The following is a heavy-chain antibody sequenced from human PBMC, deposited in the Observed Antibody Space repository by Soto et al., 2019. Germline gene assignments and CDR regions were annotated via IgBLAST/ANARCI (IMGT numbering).Heavy chain of an antibody. V-gene: IGHV4-4*02. J-gene: IGHJ5*02. CDR2: IHHTGRT. D-gene: IGHD5-12*01. CDR3: ARICGALANLAGWFGP. Sequence: QVQLQESGPGLVKPSGTLSLTCAVSNGSITNDNWWSWVRQSPGKGLEWIGDIHHTGRTNYNPSHNSRVIISIDKAKNNFSLMLSSVTAADTAAYYWARICGALANLAGWFGPWGQGTLVTVSS. CDR1: NGSITNDNW.